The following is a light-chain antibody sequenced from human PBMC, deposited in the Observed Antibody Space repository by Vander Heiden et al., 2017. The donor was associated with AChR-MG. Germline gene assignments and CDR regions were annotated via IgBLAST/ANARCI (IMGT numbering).Light chain of an antibody. V-gene: IGLV8-61*01. CDR1: SGSVSSNNY. Sequence: QTVVTQEPSFSVSPGGTVTLTCGLSSGSVSSNNYPSWYQQTPGQAPRTLISSTNTRSSGVPDRFSGSILGNKAALTITGAQADDESDYYCVLYMRSGIWVFGGGTKLTVL. CDR2: STN. CDR3: VLYMRSGIWV. J-gene: IGLJ3*02.